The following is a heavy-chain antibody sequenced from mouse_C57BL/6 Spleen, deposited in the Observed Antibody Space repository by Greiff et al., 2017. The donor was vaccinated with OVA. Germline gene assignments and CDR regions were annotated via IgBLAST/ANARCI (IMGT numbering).Heavy chain of an antibody. V-gene: IGHV1-52*01. D-gene: IGHD3-2*02. Sequence: QVQLQQPGAELVRPGSSVKLSCKASGYTFTSYWMHWVKQRPIQGLEWIGNIDPSDSETHYNQKFKDKATLTVDKSSSTAYMQLSSLTSEDSAVYYCARSETAQAVFDYWGQGTTLTVSS. CDR3: ARSETAQAVFDY. J-gene: IGHJ2*01. CDR1: GYTFTSYW. CDR2: IDPSDSET.